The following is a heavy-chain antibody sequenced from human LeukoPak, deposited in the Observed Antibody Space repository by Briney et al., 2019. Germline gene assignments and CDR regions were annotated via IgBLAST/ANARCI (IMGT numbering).Heavy chain of an antibody. CDR1: GGSISSYY. Sequence: PSETLSLTCTVSGGSISSYYWSWIRQPPGKGLEWIGSIYYSGSSYNNPSLKSRVTISVDTSKNQFSLKLSSVTAADTAVYFCARQRTDDSSGSLDYWGQGTLVTVSS. CDR2: IYYSGSS. V-gene: IGHV4-59*08. CDR3: ARQRTDDSSGSLDY. D-gene: IGHD3-22*01. J-gene: IGHJ4*02.